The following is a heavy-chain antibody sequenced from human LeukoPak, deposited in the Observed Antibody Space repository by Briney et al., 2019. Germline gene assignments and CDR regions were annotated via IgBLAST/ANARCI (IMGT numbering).Heavy chain of an antibody. Sequence: PGGSLRLSCAASGFTFSSYAMTWVRQAPGKGLEWVSAISGSGDSTYYADSVKGRFTISRDNAKNSLSLQMNSLRDEDTAVYYCARGKIGYYYGDYDGYWGQGTLVTVSS. J-gene: IGHJ4*02. CDR1: GFTFSSYA. D-gene: IGHD4-17*01. CDR3: ARGKIGYYYGDYDGY. CDR2: ISGSGDST. V-gene: IGHV3-23*01.